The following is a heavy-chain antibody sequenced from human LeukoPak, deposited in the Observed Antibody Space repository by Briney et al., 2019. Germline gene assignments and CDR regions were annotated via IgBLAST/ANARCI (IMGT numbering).Heavy chain of an antibody. CDR3: AKHSSSWHYFDY. J-gene: IGHJ4*02. D-gene: IGHD6-13*01. CDR1: GFTFSTYG. Sequence: GGSLRLSCAASGFTFSTYGMTWVRQAPGKGLEWVSAISGSGGGTYFADSVKGRFTISRDNSKNTLYLQMNSLRAEDMAVYYCAKHSSSWHYFDYWGQGTLVTVSS. CDR2: ISGSGGGT. V-gene: IGHV3-23*01.